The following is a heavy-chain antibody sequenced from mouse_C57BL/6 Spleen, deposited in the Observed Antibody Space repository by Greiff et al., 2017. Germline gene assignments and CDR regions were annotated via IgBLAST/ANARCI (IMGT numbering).Heavy chain of an antibody. CDR1: GYTFTSYW. CDR2: IDPSDSYT. V-gene: IGHV1-59*01. CDR3: ARGGDYAMDY. J-gene: IGHJ4*01. Sequence: QVQLQQPGAELVRPGTSVKLSCKASGYTFTSYWMHWVKQRPGQGLEWIGVIDPSDSYTNYNQKFKGKATLTVDTSSSTAYMQLSSLTSEDSAVYYCARGGDYAMDYGGQGTSVTVSS.